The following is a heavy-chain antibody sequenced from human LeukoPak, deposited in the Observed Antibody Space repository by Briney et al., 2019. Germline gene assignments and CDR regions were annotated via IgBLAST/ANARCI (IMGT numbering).Heavy chain of an antibody. CDR1: GASISSSSYY. CDR2: IYYSGNT. Sequence: PSETLSLTCTVPGASISSSSYYWGWIRQPPGKGLEWIGSIYYSGNTYYNPSLKSRVTISVDTSKNQFSLKLTSVTAADTAVYYCASCDFWSGYYLDYWGQGTLVTVSS. J-gene: IGHJ4*02. D-gene: IGHD3-3*01. V-gene: IGHV4-39*01. CDR3: ASCDFWSGYYLDY.